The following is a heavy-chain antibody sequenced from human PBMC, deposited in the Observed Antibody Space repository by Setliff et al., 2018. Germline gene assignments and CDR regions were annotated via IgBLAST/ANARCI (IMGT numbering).Heavy chain of an antibody. CDR2: IRSKAYGGTT. D-gene: IGHD3-10*01. CDR3: TSGYYGSGSAGYYGMDI. V-gene: IGHV3-49*04. J-gene: IGHJ6*02. Sequence: GGSLRLSCTASGFTFGDYAMSWVRQAPGKGLEWVGFIRSKAYGGTTEYAASVKGRFTISRDDSKSIAYLQLNSLKTEDTAVDYCTSGYYGSGSAGYYGMDIWGQGTTVTVSS. CDR1: GFTFGDYA.